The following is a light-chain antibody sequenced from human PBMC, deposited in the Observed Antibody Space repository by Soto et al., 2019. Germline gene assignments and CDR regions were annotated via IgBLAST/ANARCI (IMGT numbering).Light chain of an antibody. J-gene: IGKJ2*01. CDR1: QSISSY. CDR3: QQSYSTPHT. V-gene: IGKV1-39*01. Sequence: DIQMTQSPSSLSASVGDRVTITCRASQSISSYLNWYQQKPGKAPKLLIYAASSLQSGVPSRFXXXXXXXXXXLTISSLQPEDFATYYCQQSYSTPHTFGQGTKLEIK. CDR2: AAS.